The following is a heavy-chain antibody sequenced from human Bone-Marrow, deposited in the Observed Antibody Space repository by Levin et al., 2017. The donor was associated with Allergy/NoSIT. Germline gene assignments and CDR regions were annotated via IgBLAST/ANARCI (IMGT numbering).Heavy chain of an antibody. J-gene: IGHJ4*02. D-gene: IGHD1-26*01. CDR2: ISSSSTYM. Sequence: LSLTCAASGFTFRSFGMNWVRQAPGKGLEWVSHISSSSTYMYYADSVKGRFTISRDNAKNSLYLQMNSLRAEDTAVYYCAKPNHGHTGSYEYYFDHWGQGTLVTVSS. CDR3: AKPNHGHTGSYEYYFDH. CDR1: GFTFRSFG. V-gene: IGHV3-21*01.